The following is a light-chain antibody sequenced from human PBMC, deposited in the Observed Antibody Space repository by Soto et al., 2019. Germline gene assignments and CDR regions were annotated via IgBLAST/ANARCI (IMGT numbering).Light chain of an antibody. J-gene: IGKJ4*01. CDR1: QSVSRN. Sequence: EIVLTQSPGTLSLSPGETATLSCWASQSVSRNLAWYQQRPGQSPRLLIYDATKRATGIPARFSGSGSGRDFTLTISSLEPEDFGVYYCQQRSDWPLTFGGGTKVEIK. CDR2: DAT. CDR3: QQRSDWPLT. V-gene: IGKV3-11*02.